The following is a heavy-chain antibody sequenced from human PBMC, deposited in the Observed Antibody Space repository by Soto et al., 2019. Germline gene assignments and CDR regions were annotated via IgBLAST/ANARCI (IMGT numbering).Heavy chain of an antibody. Sequence: PGGSLRLSCAASGFTFSNYAMHWVRQAPGKGLEWVAVISYDGSNKYYAEYVKDRNTISRENTKNTLNLQMKNMREEDTAVYYCARDSRVGATRSGFDYWGQGT. V-gene: IGHV3-30-3*01. D-gene: IGHD1-26*01. CDR2: ISYDGSNK. J-gene: IGHJ4*02. CDR1: GFTFSNYA. CDR3: ARDSRVGATRSGFDY.